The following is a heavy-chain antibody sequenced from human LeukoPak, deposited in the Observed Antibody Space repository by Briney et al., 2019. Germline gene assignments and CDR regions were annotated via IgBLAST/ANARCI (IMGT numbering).Heavy chain of an antibody. CDR3: ARQAAEYFYDSSGYYVPFDY. CDR1: GGSISSGDYY. J-gene: IGHJ4*02. V-gene: IGHV4-30-4*01. CDR2: IYYSGST. D-gene: IGHD3-22*01. Sequence: SQTLSLTCTVSGGSISSGDYYWSWIRQPPGKGLEWIGYIYYSGSTYYNPSLKSRVTISVDTSKNQFSLKLSSVTAADTAVYYCARQAAEYFYDSSGYYVPFDYWGQGTLVTVSS.